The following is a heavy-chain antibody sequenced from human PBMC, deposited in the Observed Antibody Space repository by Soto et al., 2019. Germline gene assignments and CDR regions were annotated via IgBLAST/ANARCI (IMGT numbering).Heavy chain of an antibody. J-gene: IGHJ4*02. CDR3: GRVMIGTSRHTDSDY. CDR1: GASISSRDYY. V-gene: IGHV4-39*01. Sequence: SETLSLTCSVSGASISSRDYYWGWIRQTPGKGLEWIGNIDYNGVTYYNPSLKSRVTVSKDTSKNQFSLKVASVTAADTGIYYCGRVMIGTSRHTDSDYWGQGTQVTVSS. D-gene: IGHD2-2*01. CDR2: IDYNGVT.